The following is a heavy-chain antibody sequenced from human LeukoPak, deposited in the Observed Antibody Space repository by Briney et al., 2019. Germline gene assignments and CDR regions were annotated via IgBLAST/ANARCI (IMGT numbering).Heavy chain of an antibody. CDR2: INPNSGGT. CDR3: ARDLGGAVAGLANDY. CDR1: GYTFTGYY. J-gene: IGHJ4*02. D-gene: IGHD6-19*01. V-gene: IGHV1-2*02. Sequence: ASVKVSCKTSGYTFTGYYMHWVRQAPGQGLEWMGWINPNSGGTNYAQKFQGRVTMTTDTSTTTAYMELRSLTSADTAVYFCARDLGGAVAGLANDYWGQGTLVTVSS.